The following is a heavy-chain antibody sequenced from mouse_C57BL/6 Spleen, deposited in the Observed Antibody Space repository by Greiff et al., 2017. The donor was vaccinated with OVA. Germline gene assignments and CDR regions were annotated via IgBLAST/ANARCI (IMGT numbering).Heavy chain of an antibody. Sequence: VKLQQPGAELVKPGASVKMSCKASGYTFTSYWITWVKQRPGQGLEWIGDIYPGSGSTNYNEKFKSKATLTVDTSSSTAYMQLSSLTSEDSAVYYWARSYYDYDNYAMDYWGQGTSVTVSS. D-gene: IGHD2-4*01. CDR2: IYPGSGST. CDR3: ARSYYDYDNYAMDY. V-gene: IGHV1-55*01. J-gene: IGHJ4*01. CDR1: GYTFTSYW.